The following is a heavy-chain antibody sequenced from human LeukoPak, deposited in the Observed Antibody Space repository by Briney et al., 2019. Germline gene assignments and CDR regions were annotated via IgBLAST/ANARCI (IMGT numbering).Heavy chain of an antibody. CDR1: GYTFTSYD. J-gene: IGHJ4*02. D-gene: IGHD6-19*01. V-gene: IGHV1-8*01. Sequence: ASVKVSRKASGYTFTSYDINWVRQATGQGLEWMGWMNPNSGNTGYAQKFQGRVTMTRNTSISTAYMELSSLRSEDTAVYYCARGLANAGSGWTENDYWGQGTLVTVSS. CDR3: ARGLANAGSGWTENDY. CDR2: MNPNSGNT.